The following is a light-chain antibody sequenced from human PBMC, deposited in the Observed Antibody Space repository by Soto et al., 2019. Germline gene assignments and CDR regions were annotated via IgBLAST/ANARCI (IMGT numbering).Light chain of an antibody. CDR2: VAS. CDR3: QQLNSYRFT. J-gene: IGKJ4*02. Sequence: ALTHPLSTPLVSLGVLPTLSCRASHTAITTHLAWYQHKPGQAPRLLVYVASTMPSGIPDRFSGSGSGTDFSLSISSLQPEDFAAYYCQQLNSYRFTFGGGTKVDIK. V-gene: IGKV3D-20*02. CDR1: HTAITTH.